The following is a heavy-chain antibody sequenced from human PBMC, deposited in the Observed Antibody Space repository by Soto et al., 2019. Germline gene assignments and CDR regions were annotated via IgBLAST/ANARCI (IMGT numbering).Heavy chain of an antibody. CDR2: ISAYNGNT. J-gene: IGHJ3*02. V-gene: IGHV1-18*01. CDR1: GYTFTSYG. CDR3: ARPYYDSSGYRPNAFDI. D-gene: IGHD3-22*01. Sequence: QVQLVQSGAEVKKPGASVKVSCKASGYTFTSYGISWVRQAPGQGLEWMGWISAYNGNTNYAQKLQGRVTMTTDTATSTAYMALRSLRSDDTAVYYCARPYYDSSGYRPNAFDIWGQGTMVTVSS.